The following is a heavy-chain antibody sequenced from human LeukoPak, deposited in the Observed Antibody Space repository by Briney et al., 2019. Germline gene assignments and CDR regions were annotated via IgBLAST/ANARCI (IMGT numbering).Heavy chain of an antibody. CDR2: IYYSGST. V-gene: IGHV4-59*08. CDR1: GGSISSYY. Sequence: SETLSLTCTVSGGSISSYYWSWIRQPPGKGLEWIGYIYYSGSTNYNPSLKSRVTISVDTSKSQFSLKLSSVTAADTAVYYCASLITGNYYYGMDVWGQGTTVTVSS. CDR3: ASLITGNYYYGMDV. J-gene: IGHJ6*02. D-gene: IGHD1-20*01.